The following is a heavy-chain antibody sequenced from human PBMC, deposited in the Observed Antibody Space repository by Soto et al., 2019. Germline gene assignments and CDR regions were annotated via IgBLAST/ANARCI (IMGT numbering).Heavy chain of an antibody. CDR3: ARASPVGTDV. D-gene: IGHD6-13*01. Sequence: PSETLSLTCAVSGGSISSGGYSWSWIRQPPGKGLEWIGYIYYSGSTYYNPSPKSRVTISVDTSKNQFSLKLSSVTAADTAVYYCARASPVGTDVWGQGTTVTVSS. V-gene: IGHV4-30-2*05. CDR1: GGSISSGGYS. CDR2: IYYSGST. J-gene: IGHJ6*02.